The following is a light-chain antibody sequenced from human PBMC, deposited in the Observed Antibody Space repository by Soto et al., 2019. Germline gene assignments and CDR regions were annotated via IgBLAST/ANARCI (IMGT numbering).Light chain of an antibody. V-gene: IGKV3-20*01. J-gene: IGKJ3*01. CDR3: QQYGSSPVT. CDR1: QSVSSSY. Sequence: IVLTQSPGTLSLSPGERATLSCRASQSVSSSYLAWYQQKPGQAPRLLIYGASSRATGIPDGFSGSGSGTDFTLTISRLEPEDFAVYYCQQYGSSPVTFGPGTKVDIK. CDR2: GAS.